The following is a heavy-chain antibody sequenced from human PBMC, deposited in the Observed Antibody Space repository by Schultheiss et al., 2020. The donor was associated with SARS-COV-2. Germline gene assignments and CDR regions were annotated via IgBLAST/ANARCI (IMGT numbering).Heavy chain of an antibody. CDR3: AKDPGVGATWGDWFDP. Sequence: SETLSLTCTVSGGSVSSGSYYWSWIRQPPGKGLEWIGYIYYSGSTYYNPSLKSRVTISVDRSKNQFSLKLSSVTAADTAVYYCAKDPGVGATWGDWFDPWGQGTLVTVSS. D-gene: IGHD1-26*01. CDR1: GGSVSSGSYY. J-gene: IGHJ5*02. V-gene: IGHV4-61*01. CDR2: IYYSGST.